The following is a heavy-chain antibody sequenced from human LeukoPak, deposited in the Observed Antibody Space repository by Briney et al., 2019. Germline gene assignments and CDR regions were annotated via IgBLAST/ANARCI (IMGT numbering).Heavy chain of an antibody. J-gene: IGHJ4*02. CDR1: GFTFSSYS. CDR2: ISSSSSYI. D-gene: IGHD3-22*01. V-gene: IGHV3-21*01. Sequence: GGSLRLSCAASGFTFSSYSMNWVRQAPGKGLEWVSSISSSSSYIYYADSVKGRFTISRDNAKNSLYLQMNSLRAEDTSVYYCARGRLSMIVVVTPKDYWGQGTLVTVSS. CDR3: ARGRLSMIVVVTPKDY.